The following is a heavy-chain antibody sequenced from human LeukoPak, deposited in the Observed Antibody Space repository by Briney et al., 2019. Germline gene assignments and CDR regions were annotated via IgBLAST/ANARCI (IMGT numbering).Heavy chain of an antibody. Sequence: GGALRPSFAASGFSVSSTYMSWGRPAPGEGVGVGSAFSGSGGSTYYADSVKGRFTISRDNSKNMLYLQMNSLRAEDTAVYYCATADPPIGAYSSSWYYFDYWGQGTLVTVSS. CDR1: GFSVSSTY. V-gene: IGHV3-23*01. CDR3: ATADPPIGAYSSSWYYFDY. D-gene: IGHD6-13*01. J-gene: IGHJ4*02. CDR2: FSGSGGST.